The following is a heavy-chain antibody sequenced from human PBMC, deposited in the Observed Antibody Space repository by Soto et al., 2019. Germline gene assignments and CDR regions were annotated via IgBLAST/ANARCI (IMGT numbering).Heavy chain of an antibody. CDR3: AKGGYFDWLLSGDWFDP. J-gene: IGHJ5*02. CDR2: ISGSGGST. CDR1: GFTFSSYA. Sequence: AGGSLRLSCAASGFTFSSYAMSWVRQAPGKGLEWVSAISGSGGSTYYADSVKGRFTISRDNSKNTLYLQMNSLRAEDTAVYYCAKGGYFDWLLSGDWFDPWGQGTLVTVSS. V-gene: IGHV3-23*01. D-gene: IGHD3-9*01.